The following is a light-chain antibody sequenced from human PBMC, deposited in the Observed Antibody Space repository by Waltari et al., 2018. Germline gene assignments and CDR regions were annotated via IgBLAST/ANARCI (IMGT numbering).Light chain of an antibody. CDR3: SSFTSSTTGI. CDR1: RSDSGGYEY. J-gene: IGLJ2*01. V-gene: IGLV2-14*03. Sequence: SALTQPDSVSGSPGQSITISCSGIRSDSGGYEYVSWYQQPPGKAPNVIIYDVNNRPSGVSNRFSGSKSGSSASLTISGLQAEDEADYYCSSFTSSTTGIFGGGTKVTVL. CDR2: DVN.